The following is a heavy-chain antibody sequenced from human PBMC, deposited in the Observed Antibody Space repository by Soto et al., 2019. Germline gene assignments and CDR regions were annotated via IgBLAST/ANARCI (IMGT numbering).Heavy chain of an antibody. V-gene: IGHV3-48*01. CDR2: ITGSSHTI. Sequence: GGSLRLSCAASGFTFSSYSMDWVRLAPGKGLEWVSYITGSSHTIYYADSVKGRFTISRDNAKNSLYLQMNSLRAEDTAVYYCARDVAVWLAVAGPIDYWGQGTLVTVSS. CDR1: GFTFSSYS. CDR3: ARDVAVWLAVAGPIDY. D-gene: IGHD6-19*01. J-gene: IGHJ4*02.